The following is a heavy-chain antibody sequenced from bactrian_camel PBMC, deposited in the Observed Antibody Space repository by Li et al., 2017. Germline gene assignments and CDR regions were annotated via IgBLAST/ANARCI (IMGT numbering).Heavy chain of an antibody. V-gene: IGHV3S55*01. J-gene: IGHJ4*01. CDR1: GLSVSDSS. CDR2: IRRDDLT. D-gene: IGHD1*01. CDR3: AAVRACPTLSLRSDTYYY. Sequence: HVQLVESGGGSVQTGGSLRLSCAPSGLSVSDSSMAWFRQSPGKEPEAVAAIRRDDLTAYTDSVKDRFTISRDGARNTLYLQMNSLKPEDTAMYYCAAVRACPTLSLRSDTYYYWGQGTQVTVS.